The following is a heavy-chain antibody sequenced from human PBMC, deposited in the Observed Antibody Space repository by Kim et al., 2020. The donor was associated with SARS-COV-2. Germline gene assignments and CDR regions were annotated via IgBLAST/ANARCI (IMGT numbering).Heavy chain of an antibody. CDR2: FDPEDGET. CDR3: ATGGLELRGGDWFDP. D-gene: IGHD1-7*01. Sequence: ASVKVSCKVSGYTLTELSMHWVRQAPGKGLEWMGGFDPEDGETIYAQKFQGRVTMTEDTSTDTAYMELSSLRSEDTAVYYCATGGLELRGGDWFDPWGQGTLVTVSS. CDR1: GYTLTELS. V-gene: IGHV1-24*01. J-gene: IGHJ5*02.